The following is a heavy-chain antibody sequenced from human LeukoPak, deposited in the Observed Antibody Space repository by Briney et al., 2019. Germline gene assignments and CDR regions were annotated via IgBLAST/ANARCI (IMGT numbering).Heavy chain of an antibody. J-gene: IGHJ6*02. CDR3: ARSPGGPFYDSSGYFFWPLYYYYGMDV. CDR2: IKQDGSEK. D-gene: IGHD3-22*01. Sequence: GGSLRLSCAASGFTFSSYAMSWVRQAPGKGLEWVANIKQDGSEKYYVDSVKGRFTISRDNAKNSLYLQMNSLRAEDTAVYYCARSPGGPFYDSSGYFFWPLYYYYGMDVWGQGTTVTVSS. CDR1: GFTFSSYA. V-gene: IGHV3-7*01.